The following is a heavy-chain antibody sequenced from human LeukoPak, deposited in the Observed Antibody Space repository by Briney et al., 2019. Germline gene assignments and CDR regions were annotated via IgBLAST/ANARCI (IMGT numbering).Heavy chain of an antibody. D-gene: IGHD6-13*01. Sequence: SETLSLTCTVSGGSISSYYWSWIRQPAGKGLEWIGRIYTSGSTNYNPSLKSRVTMSVDTSKNQFSLKLSSVTAADTAVYYCARAQHHYSSSWYDLNWFDPWGQGTLVTVSS. CDR2: IYTSGST. CDR1: GGSISSYY. J-gene: IGHJ5*02. CDR3: ARAQHHYSSSWYDLNWFDP. V-gene: IGHV4-4*07.